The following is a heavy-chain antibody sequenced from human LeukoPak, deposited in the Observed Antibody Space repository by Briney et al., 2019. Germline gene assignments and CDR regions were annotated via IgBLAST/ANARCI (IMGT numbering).Heavy chain of an antibody. V-gene: IGHV4-4*08. D-gene: IGHD2-2*01. CDR3: ARDPSLFCSSTSCWDFDY. CDR1: GGSISSYY. CDR2: IYNGGST. J-gene: IGHJ4*02. Sequence: SETLSLTCTVSGGSISSYYWSWIRQPPGKGLEWIGYIYNGGSTTYSPSLKSRVTISIDRSKNQFSLKLSSVTAADTAVYYCARDPSLFCSSTSCWDFDYWGQGTLVTVSS.